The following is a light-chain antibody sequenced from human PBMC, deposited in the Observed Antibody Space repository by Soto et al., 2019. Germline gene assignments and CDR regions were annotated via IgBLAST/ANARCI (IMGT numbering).Light chain of an antibody. CDR3: QHYSAFSPWA. CDR2: DAS. V-gene: IGKV3-11*01. CDR1: QSVSNY. J-gene: IGKJ1*01. Sequence: EIVLTQSPATLSLSPGERATLSCRASQSVSNYLAWFQQKPGQAPRLLIYDASNRATGIPARFSGSGSGTDFTLTISSLEPEDFAVYYCQHYSAFSPWAFGQGTKVDIK.